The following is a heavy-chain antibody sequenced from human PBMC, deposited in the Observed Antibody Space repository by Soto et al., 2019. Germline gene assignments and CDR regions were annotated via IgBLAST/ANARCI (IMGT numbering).Heavy chain of an antibody. CDR2: ISSSSSTI. D-gene: IGHD2-15*01. V-gene: IGHV3-48*02. CDR1: GFTFSSYS. CDR3: ARSPRDCSGGSYYVFDD. J-gene: IGHJ4*02. Sequence: GGSLRLSCAASGFTFSSYSMNWVRQAPGKGLEWVSYISSSSSTIYYADSVKGRFTISRDNAKNSLYLQMNSLRDEDTAVYYFARSPRDCSGGSYYVFDDWGQGTLVTVSS.